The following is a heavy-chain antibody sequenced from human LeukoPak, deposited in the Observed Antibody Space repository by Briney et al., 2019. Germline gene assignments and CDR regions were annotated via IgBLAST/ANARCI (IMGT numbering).Heavy chain of an antibody. CDR1: GFTFSDYY. J-gene: IGHJ4*02. CDR2: ISSSGSTI. V-gene: IGHV3-11*01. D-gene: IGHD2-2*01. CDR3: ARERESLVVPAAPGDY. Sequence: GGSLRLSCAASGFTFSDYYMSWIRQAPGKGLEWVSYISSSGSTIYYADSVKGRFTISRGNAKNSLYLQMNSLRAEDTAVYYCARERESLVVPAAPGDYWGQGTLVTVSS.